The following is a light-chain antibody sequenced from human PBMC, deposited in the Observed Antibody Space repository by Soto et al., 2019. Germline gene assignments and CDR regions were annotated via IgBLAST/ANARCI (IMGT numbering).Light chain of an antibody. CDR1: ENVNGH. CDR2: EAS. J-gene: IGKJ1*01. V-gene: IGKV1-5*03. Sequence: IRMTQSPNTLSASVGDSVSVTCRASENVNGHLAWYQQKPGKAPKLLIYEASILESGVPSRFSGSGFRTEFPPIISVLLEEDLVTYCWQQDSNLLSFGQGTKVDIK. CDR3: QQDSNLLS.